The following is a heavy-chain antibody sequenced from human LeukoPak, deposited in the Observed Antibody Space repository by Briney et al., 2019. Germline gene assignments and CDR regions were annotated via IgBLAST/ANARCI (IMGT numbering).Heavy chain of an antibody. Sequence: PGGTLRLSCAASVLTLGSYWMSWVPQAPGKGLEWVANIHPNGGVKNYADSVKGRFTISRDNAANLLYLQVNSLRAEDSAVYYCASTFPYCTSGTCALGGQGTLVTVSS. CDR1: VLTLGSYW. CDR3: ASTFPYCTSGTCAL. J-gene: IGHJ4*02. CDR2: IHPNGGVK. D-gene: IGHD2-15*01. V-gene: IGHV3-7*01.